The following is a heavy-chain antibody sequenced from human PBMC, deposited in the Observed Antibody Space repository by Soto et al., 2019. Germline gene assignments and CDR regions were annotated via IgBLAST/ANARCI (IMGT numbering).Heavy chain of an antibody. V-gene: IGHV1-46*01. CDR2: INPSGGST. J-gene: IGHJ5*02. CDR3: ARETLGSIAAAITWFDP. Sequence: GASVKVSCKASGYTFTRDYMHWVRQAPGQGLEWMGIINPSGGSTTYAQKFQGRVTMTRDRSTSTVYMELSSLGSEDAAVYYFARETLGSIAAAITWFDPWGQGTLVTAPQ. CDR1: GYTFTRDY. D-gene: IGHD6-13*01.